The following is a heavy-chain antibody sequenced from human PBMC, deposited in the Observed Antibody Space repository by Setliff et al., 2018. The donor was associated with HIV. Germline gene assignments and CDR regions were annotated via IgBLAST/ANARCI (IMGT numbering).Heavy chain of an antibody. CDR2: MNPNSGNT. Sequence: GASVKVSCKASGYTFTSYNINWVRQATGQGLEWVQQATGQGLEWMGWMNPNSGNTDYAQKFQGRVTITRNTSIGTAYMELSSLRSEDTAVYYCARARYIVIRGDAGMDVWGPGTTVTAP. CDR3: ARARYIVIRGDAGMDV. V-gene: IGHV1-8*03. J-gene: IGHJ6*02. D-gene: IGHD3-10*01. CDR1: GYTFTSYN.